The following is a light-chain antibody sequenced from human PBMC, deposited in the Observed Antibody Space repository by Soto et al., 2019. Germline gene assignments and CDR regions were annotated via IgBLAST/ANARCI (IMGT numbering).Light chain of an antibody. J-gene: IGKJ1*01. CDR1: QSVSSN. CDR2: SAS. Sequence: EIVMTQSPATLSVSPGERATLSCRASQSVSSNLAWYQQKPGQAPRLLIYSASTRATDIPARFSGSGSGTEVTLTISSLQSEDFAIYYCQQYDNWPWTFGPGTKVEIK. CDR3: QQYDNWPWT. V-gene: IGKV3-15*01.